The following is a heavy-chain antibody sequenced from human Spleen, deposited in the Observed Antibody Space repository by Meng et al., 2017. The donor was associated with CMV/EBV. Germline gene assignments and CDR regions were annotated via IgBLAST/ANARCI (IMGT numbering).Heavy chain of an antibody. V-gene: IGHV3-30*02. CDR3: AKIAASDY. Sequence: GGSLRLSCAASGFTFRNYWMTWVRQAPGKGLEWVAFIRYDGSNKYYADSVKGRFTISRDNSKNTLYLQMNSLRAEDTAVYYCAKIAASDYWGQGTLVTVSS. CDR1: GFTFRNYW. CDR2: IRYDGSNK. J-gene: IGHJ4*02. D-gene: IGHD6-25*01.